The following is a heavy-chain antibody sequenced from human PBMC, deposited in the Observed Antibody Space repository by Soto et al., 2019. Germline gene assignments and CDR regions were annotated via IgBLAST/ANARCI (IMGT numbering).Heavy chain of an antibody. Sequence: SETLSLTCSVSGDSINSDKYYWGWIRQPPGKGLEWIGSIYYRGNTYYNPSLQTRVTIPLDKSKSQFSLKLNSVTAADSAVYFCARLEGLATISYYFDCWGQGALVTVSS. V-gene: IGHV4-39*01. J-gene: IGHJ4*02. CDR2: IYYRGNT. CDR3: ARLEGLATISYYFDC. CDR1: GDSINSDKYY. D-gene: IGHD3-9*01.